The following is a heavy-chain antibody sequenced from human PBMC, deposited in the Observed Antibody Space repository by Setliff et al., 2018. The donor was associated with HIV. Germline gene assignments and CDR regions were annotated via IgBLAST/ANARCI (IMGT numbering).Heavy chain of an antibody. J-gene: IGHJ3*01. V-gene: IGHV4-61*02. CDR1: GASISSGNYY. CDR2: IYTSGST. CDR3: ARDQADVYNYLLSGAFDF. Sequence: SETLSLTCTISGASISSGNYYWSWIRQPAGKGLEWIGRIYTSGSTNYNPSLKSRVTISLDTSKNQFSLKLSSVTAADTAVYYCARDQADVYNYLLSGAFDFWGQGAMVTVS. D-gene: IGHD3-10*01.